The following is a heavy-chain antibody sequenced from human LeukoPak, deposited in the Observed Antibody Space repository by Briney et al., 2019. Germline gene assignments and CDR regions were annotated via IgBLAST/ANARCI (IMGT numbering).Heavy chain of an antibody. V-gene: IGHV4-34*01. J-gene: IGHJ4*02. D-gene: IGHD3-10*01. CDR1: GGSFSAYY. Sequence: SETLSLTCAVSGGSFSAYYWSWIRQPPGKGLEWIGEISHGGSSNYNPSLKSRVTIAIDTSNNQISLKLTSVTAADTAVYYCARHPYYYGSGSYIDYWGQETLVTVSS. CDR2: ISHGGSS. CDR3: ARHPYYYGSGSYIDY.